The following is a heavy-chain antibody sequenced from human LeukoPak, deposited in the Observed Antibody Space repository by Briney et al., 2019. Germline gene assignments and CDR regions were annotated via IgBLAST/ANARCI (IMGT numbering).Heavy chain of an antibody. CDR3: AKDMRYFDWRGPFDY. CDR2: ISYDGSNK. Sequence: GGSLRLSCAASGFTFSSYGMHWVRQAPGKGLEWVAVISYDGSNKYYADSVKGRFTISRDNSKNTLYLQMNSLRAEDTAVYYCAKDMRYFDWRGPFDYWGQGTLVTVSS. D-gene: IGHD3-9*01. CDR1: GFTFSSYG. J-gene: IGHJ4*02. V-gene: IGHV3-30*18.